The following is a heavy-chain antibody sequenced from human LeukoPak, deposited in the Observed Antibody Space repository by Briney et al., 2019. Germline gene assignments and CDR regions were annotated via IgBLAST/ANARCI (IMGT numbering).Heavy chain of an antibody. J-gene: IGHJ6*03. D-gene: IGHD3-22*01. Sequence: GASVKVSCKASGYTFTSYYMHWVRQAPGQGLEWMGIINTSGGSTSYAQKFQGRVTMTRDTSTSTVYMELSSLRSEDTAVYYCARDRVGPYYYDSSGWDYYYYMDVWGKGTTVTVSS. CDR3: ARDRVGPYYYDSSGWDYYYYMDV. CDR2: INTSGGST. CDR1: GYTFTSYY. V-gene: IGHV1-46*01.